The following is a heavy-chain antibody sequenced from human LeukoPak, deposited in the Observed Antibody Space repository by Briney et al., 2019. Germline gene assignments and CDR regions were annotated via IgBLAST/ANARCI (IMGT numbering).Heavy chain of an antibody. CDR3: ATGRYRW. CDR2: IYYSGST. V-gene: IGHV4-59*05. CDR1: GFTVSSNY. D-gene: IGHD5-24*01. J-gene: IGHJ4*02. Sequence: GSLRLSCAASGFTVSSNYMSWVRQPPGKGLEWIGSIYYSGSTYYKPSLKGRITISVDTSKNQFSLKLSSVTAADTAMYYCATGRYRWWGQGTLVTVFS.